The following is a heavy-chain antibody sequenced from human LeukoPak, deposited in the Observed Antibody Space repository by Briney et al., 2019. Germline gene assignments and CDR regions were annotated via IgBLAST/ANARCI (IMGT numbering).Heavy chain of an antibody. CDR2: VRGSGDTK. D-gene: IGHD3-3*01. Sequence: GGSLRLSCAASGFTFSTYAMSWVRQAPGKGLEWVSSVRGSGDTKYDADSLKGRFTISRDNSKNTLYLQMNSLRAEDTAVYYCAKDRTRPYYDFWSGYYPSYYFDYWGQGTLVTVSS. CDR3: AKDRTRPYYDFWSGYYPSYYFDY. J-gene: IGHJ4*02. V-gene: IGHV3-23*01. CDR1: GFTFSTYA.